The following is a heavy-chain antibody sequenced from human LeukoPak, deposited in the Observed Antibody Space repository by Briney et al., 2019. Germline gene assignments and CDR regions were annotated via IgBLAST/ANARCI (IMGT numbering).Heavy chain of an antibody. J-gene: IGHJ4*02. CDR3: ARGSVTTGSTDY. CDR1: GGTFSSYA. Sequence: SVKVSCKASGGTFSSYAISWVRQAPGQGLEWMGRINPIFGTANYAQKFQGRVTITTDESKSTAYMELSSLRSEDTAVYYCARGSVTTGSTDYWGQGTLVTVSS. D-gene: IGHD4-17*01. V-gene: IGHV1-69*05. CDR2: INPIFGTA.